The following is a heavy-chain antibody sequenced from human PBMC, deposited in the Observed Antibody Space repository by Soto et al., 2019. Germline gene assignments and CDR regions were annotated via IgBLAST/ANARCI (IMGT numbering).Heavy chain of an antibody. CDR3: AKDLSRFIAVAVAFDI. V-gene: IGHV3-23*01. J-gene: IGHJ3*02. CDR2: ISGSGGST. Sequence: PGGSLRLSCAASGFTFSSYAMSWVRQAPGKGLEWVSAISGSGGSTYYADSVEGRFTISRDNSKNTLYLQMNSLRAEDTAVYYCAKDLSRFIAVAVAFDIWGQGTMVTVSS. D-gene: IGHD6-19*01. CDR1: GFTFSSYA.